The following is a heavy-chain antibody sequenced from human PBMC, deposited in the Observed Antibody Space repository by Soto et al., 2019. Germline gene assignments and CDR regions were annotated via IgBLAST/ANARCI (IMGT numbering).Heavy chain of an antibody. J-gene: IGHJ4*02. Sequence: EVQLLESGGGLVQPGGSLRLSCVASGFTFSRYTMSWVRQAPGKGLEWVSTIGSGGSTYYEESVMGRFTISRDIYKSKLYFQMNNRRAEDTAVYYCAKDLGAVLFTGDGFDHWCQGTLVTVSS. CDR2: IGSGGST. V-gene: IGHV3-23*01. D-gene: IGHD6-19*01. CDR3: AKDLGAVLFTGDGFDH. CDR1: GFTFSRYT.